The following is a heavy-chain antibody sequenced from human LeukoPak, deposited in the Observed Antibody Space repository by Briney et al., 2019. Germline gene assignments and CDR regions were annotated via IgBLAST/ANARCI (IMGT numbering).Heavy chain of an antibody. CDR3: AKDYSSGWDYFDY. V-gene: IGHV3-23*01. D-gene: IGHD6-19*01. J-gene: IGHJ4*02. Sequence: GGSLRLSCAASGFTFSSYGMSWVRQAPGKGLGWVSAISGSGGSTYYADSVKGRFTISRDNSKNTLYLQMNSLRAEDTAVYNCAKDYSSGWDYFDYWGQGTLVTVSS. CDR1: GFTFSSYG. CDR2: ISGSGGST.